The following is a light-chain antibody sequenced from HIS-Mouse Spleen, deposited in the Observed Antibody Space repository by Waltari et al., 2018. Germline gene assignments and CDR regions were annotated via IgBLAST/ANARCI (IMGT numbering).Light chain of an antibody. CDR1: SSDVGGNNL. V-gene: IGLV2-23*01. CDR3: CSYAGSSTVV. J-gene: IGLJ2*01. CDR2: EGS. Sequence: QSALTQPASGSGSPGQSTTIPCTGTSSDVGGNNLFPWYQQHQGKAPKLMFYEGSKRPSGVSNRFSGSKSGNTASLTISGLQAEDEADYYCCSYAGSSTVVFGGGTKLTVL.